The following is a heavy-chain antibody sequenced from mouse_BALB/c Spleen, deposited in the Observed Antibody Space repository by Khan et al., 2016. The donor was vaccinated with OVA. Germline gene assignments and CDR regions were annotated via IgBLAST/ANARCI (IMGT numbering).Heavy chain of an antibody. CDR1: GYTFTGYS. Sequence: QVQLQQPGAELARPGASVKMSCKASGYTFTGYSMHWIKQRPGQGLEWIGYISPSNAYTNYNQKFKDQATLTADKSSSTAYMQLSSLTSEDSAVYYYARDCQYYGRREAMDYWGQGTSVTVSS. V-gene: IGHV1-4*01. D-gene: IGHD1-1*01. J-gene: IGHJ4*01. CDR2: ISPSNAYT. CDR3: ARDCQYYGRREAMDY.